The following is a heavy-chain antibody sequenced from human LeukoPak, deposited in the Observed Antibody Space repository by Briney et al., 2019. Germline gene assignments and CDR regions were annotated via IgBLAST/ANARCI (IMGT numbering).Heavy chain of an antibody. D-gene: IGHD1-26*01. CDR3: ARDPVWGGSYYDY. CDR1: GFTFDDYA. Sequence: GRSLRLSCAASGFTFDDYAMHWVRQTPGKGLEWVSGVSWNSGDIGYADSVKGRFTISRDNAKNSLYLQMNSLRAEDTAVYYCARDPVWGGSYYDYWGQGTLVTVSS. V-gene: IGHV3-9*01. CDR2: VSWNSGDI. J-gene: IGHJ4*02.